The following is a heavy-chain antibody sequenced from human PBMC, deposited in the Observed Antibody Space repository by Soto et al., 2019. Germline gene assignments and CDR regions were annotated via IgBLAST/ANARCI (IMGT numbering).Heavy chain of an antibody. CDR2: IYYSGST. V-gene: IGHV4-59*01. CDR3: ARRSQYCSGGSCHYYYYMDV. Sequence: SETLSLTCTVSGGSTSSYYWSWIRQPPGKGLEWIGYIYYSGSTNYNPSLKSRVTISVDTSKNQFSLKLSSVTAADTAVYYCARRSQYCSGGSCHYYYYMDVWGKGTTVTVSS. CDR1: GGSTSSYY. D-gene: IGHD2-15*01. J-gene: IGHJ6*03.